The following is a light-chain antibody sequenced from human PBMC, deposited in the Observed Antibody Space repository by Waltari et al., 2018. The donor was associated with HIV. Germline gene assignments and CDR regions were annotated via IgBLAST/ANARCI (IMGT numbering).Light chain of an antibody. Sequence: DIVMTQSQGTLFVSPGERVTLSFRANQRVTPDLAWSQLKAGPAPRLIKYKGSSGATDVPTRFSGSGSGTEFTLTIGCLQPEDFAVYFCQHYSDWRSFGQGTKLGVK. CDR3: QHYSDWRS. CDR1: QRVTPD. J-gene: IGKJ1*01. V-gene: IGKV3D-15*01. CDR2: KGS.